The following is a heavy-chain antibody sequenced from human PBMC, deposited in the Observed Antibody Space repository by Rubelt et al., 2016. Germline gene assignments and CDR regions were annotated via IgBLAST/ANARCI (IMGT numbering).Heavy chain of an antibody. D-gene: IGHD1-7*01. V-gene: IGHV3-53*01. CDR3: ARGRELYYYGMDV. CDR1: GFTVSSNY. CDR2: IYSGGST. J-gene: IGHJ6*02. Sequence: SGFTVSSNYMSWVRQAPGKGLEWVSVIYSGGSTNYADSVKGRFTISRDNSKNTLYLQMNSLRAEDTAVYYCARGRELYYYGMDVWGQGTTVTGSS.